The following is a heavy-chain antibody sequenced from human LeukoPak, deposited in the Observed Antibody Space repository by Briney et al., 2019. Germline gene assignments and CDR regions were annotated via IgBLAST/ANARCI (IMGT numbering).Heavy chain of an antibody. J-gene: IGHJ3*02. CDR1: GFTVSSNY. D-gene: IGHD1-26*01. CDR3: ASRGPGAFGRAFDI. CDR2: IYSGGST. Sequence: GGSLRLSCAASGFTVSSNYMSWVRQAPGKGLEWVPVIYSGGSTYYADSVKGRFTISRDNSKNTLYLQMNSLRAEDTAVYYCASRGPGAFGRAFDIWGQGTMVTVSS. V-gene: IGHV3-66*01.